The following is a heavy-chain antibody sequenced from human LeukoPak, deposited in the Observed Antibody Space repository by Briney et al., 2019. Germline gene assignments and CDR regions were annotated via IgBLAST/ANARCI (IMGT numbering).Heavy chain of an antibody. J-gene: IGHJ5*02. V-gene: IGHV4-39*07. CDR3: ARGWYYGSGSYYNVVWFDP. Sequence: ASETLSLTCTVSGASISSSSFYWGWIRQPPGKGLEWIANIYYNGRTYYNPSLKSRVTISVDTSKNQFSLKLSSVTAADTDGYYCARGWYYGSGSYYNVVWFDPWGQGTLVTVSS. D-gene: IGHD3-10*01. CDR1: GASISSSSFY. CDR2: IYYNGRT.